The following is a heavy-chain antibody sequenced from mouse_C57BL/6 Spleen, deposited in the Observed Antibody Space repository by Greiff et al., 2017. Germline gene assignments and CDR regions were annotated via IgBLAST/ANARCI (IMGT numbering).Heavy chain of an antibody. J-gene: IGHJ2*01. D-gene: IGHD2-1*01. CDR1: GFTFSSYA. Sequence: EVQVVESGGGLVKPGGSLKLSCAASGFTFSSYAMSWVRQTPEKRLEWVATISDGGSYTYYPDNVKGRFTISRDNAKNNLYLQMSHLKSEDTAMYYCARDKGNPSFDYWGQGTTLTVSS. V-gene: IGHV5-4*01. CDR3: ARDKGNPSFDY. CDR2: ISDGGSYT.